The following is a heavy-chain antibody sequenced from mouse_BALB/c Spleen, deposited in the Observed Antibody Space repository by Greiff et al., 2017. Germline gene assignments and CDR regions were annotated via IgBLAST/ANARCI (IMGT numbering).Heavy chain of an antibody. Sequence: EVMLVESGGGLVKPGGSLKLSCAASGFTFSSYAMSWVRQTPEKRLEWVASISSGGSTYYPDSVKGRFTISRDNARNILYLQMSSLRSEDTAMYYCARGYGSRYEGYYAMDYWGQGTSVTVSS. J-gene: IGHJ4*01. CDR1: GFTFSSYA. V-gene: IGHV5-6-5*01. CDR3: ARGYGSRYEGYYAMDY. CDR2: ISSGGST. D-gene: IGHD1-1*01.